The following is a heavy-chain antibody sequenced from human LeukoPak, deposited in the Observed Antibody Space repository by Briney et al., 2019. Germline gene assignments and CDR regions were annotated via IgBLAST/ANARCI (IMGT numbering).Heavy chain of an antibody. CDR1: GFTFRSYA. CDR3: AKRREDSSDSSGYSFDY. V-gene: IGHV3-23*01. J-gene: IGHJ4*02. CDR2: ISGSGGST. Sequence: GSLRLSCAASGFTFRSYAMHWVRQAPGKGLEWVSGISGSGGSTYYADSVKGRFTISRDNSKNTLYLQMNSLRAEDTAVYYCAKRREDSSDSSGYSFDYWGQGTLVTVSS. D-gene: IGHD3-22*01.